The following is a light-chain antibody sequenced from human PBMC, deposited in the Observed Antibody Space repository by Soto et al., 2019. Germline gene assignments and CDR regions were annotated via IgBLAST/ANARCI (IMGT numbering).Light chain of an antibody. CDR2: GAS. CDR3: QHYDNTPPSVT. CDR1: QSVSSDY. V-gene: IGKV3-20*01. Sequence: EIVLTQSPDTLSLSPGERATLSCRASQSVSSDYLVWYQQKPGLPTRLLIYGASRRTTGIPDRFSGSGSGTDFILTIRRLEPEDFAVYYCQHYDNTPPSVTFGPGTKVDIK. J-gene: IGKJ3*01.